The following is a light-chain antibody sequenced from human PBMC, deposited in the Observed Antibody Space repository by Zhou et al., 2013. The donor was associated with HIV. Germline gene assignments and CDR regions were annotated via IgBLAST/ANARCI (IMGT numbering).Light chain of an antibody. Sequence: EVVMTQSPSTLSVSPGERATLSCRASQSVSGNLAWYQQKPGQAPRLLIYGASTRATGIPARFSGSGSGTEFTLTISSLEPEDFAVYYCQQRSNWLWTFGQGTKVEIK. V-gene: IGKV3-15*01. CDR3: QQRSNWLWT. CDR2: GAS. J-gene: IGKJ1*01. CDR1: QSVSGN.